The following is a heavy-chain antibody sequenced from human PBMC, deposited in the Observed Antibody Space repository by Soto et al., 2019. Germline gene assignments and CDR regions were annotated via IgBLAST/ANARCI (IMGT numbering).Heavy chain of an antibody. D-gene: IGHD6-19*01. Sequence: EVQLVESGGGLVQPGGSLRLSCAASGFTFSSYEMNWVRQAPGKGLEWVSYISSSGSTIYYADSVKGRFTISRDNAKNSLYLQMNSVRAEDTAVYDCARGQYSSGGGYFDYWGQETLVTVSS. V-gene: IGHV3-48*03. J-gene: IGHJ4*02. CDR3: ARGQYSSGGGYFDY. CDR1: GFTFSSYE. CDR2: ISSSGSTI.